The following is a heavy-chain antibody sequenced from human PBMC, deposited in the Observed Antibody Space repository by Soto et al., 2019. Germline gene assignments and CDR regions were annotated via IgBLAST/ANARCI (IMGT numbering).Heavy chain of an antibody. CDR3: ASALTGDYVGFVY. CDR1: GASISRDDYY. CDR2: IYSSGNS. J-gene: IGHJ4*02. V-gene: IGHV4-31*03. Sequence: QVQLQESGPGLVKPSQTLSLTCSVSGASISRDDYYWSWIRQHPGKGLEWIAYIYSSGNSYYNPSLSSRVAISLDTSKNQFSLRLGSVTAADTGVYYCASALTGDYVGFVYWGQGTPATVSS. D-gene: IGHD3-9*01.